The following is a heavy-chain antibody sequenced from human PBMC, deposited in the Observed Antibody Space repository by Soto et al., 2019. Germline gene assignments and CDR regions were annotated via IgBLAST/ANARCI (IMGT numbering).Heavy chain of an antibody. D-gene: IGHD3-3*01. Sequence: ASVKVSCKTSGYTFTEFDINWVRQAPGQGLEWMGWMNTNTGNTGYAQKFQGRVTMTRDTSISTAYMELRRLRSEDTAVYYCARVVRFFGGHAGYWGQGTLVTVSS. V-gene: IGHV1-8*01. CDR2: MNTNTGNT. CDR1: GYTFTEFD. CDR3: ARVVRFFGGHAGY. J-gene: IGHJ4*02.